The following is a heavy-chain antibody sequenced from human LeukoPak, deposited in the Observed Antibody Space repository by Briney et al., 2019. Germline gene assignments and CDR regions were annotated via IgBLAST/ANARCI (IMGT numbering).Heavy chain of an antibody. V-gene: IGHV4-31*03. J-gene: IGHJ6*03. CDR3: ARTYSSSGNYYYYMDV. CDR2: IYYSGTT. Sequence: PSETLSLTCTVSGASINSDDYYWSWIRQHPGKGLEWIGYIYYSGTTYYNPSLKSRLIISVDMSKNQLSLQLSSVTAADTAVYYCARTYSSSGNYYYYMDVWGKGTTFTVSS. D-gene: IGHD6-6*01. CDR1: GASINSDDYY.